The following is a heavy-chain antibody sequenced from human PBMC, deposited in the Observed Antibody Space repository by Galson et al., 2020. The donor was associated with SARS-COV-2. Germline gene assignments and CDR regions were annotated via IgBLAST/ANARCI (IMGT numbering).Heavy chain of an antibody. CDR3: ARAYSSSWYGGYYYGMDV. J-gene: IGHJ6*02. V-gene: IGHV3-9*01. CDR1: GFTFDDYA. CDR2: ISWNSGSI. Sequence: GGSLRLSCAASGFTFDDYAMHWVRQAPGKGLEWVSGISWNSGSIGYADSVKGRFTISRDNAKNSLYLQMNSLRAEDTALYYCARAYSSSWYGGYYYGMDVWGQGTTVTVSS. D-gene: IGHD6-13*01.